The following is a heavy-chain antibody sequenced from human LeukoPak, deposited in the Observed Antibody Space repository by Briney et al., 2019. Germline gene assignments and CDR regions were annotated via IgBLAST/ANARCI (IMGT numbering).Heavy chain of an antibody. CDR2: VGGDDVT. J-gene: IGHJ4*02. Sequence: PGGSLRLSCAASGFTFSDYAMNWVRQAPGKGLEWVSVVGGDDVTFYTDSVKGRFTISRDNSKNTLYLQMNGLRAEDTAIYYCAKGSAQWELYDYWGQGTLVTVSS. D-gene: IGHD4-23*01. CDR3: AKGSAQWELYDY. CDR1: GFTFSDYA. V-gene: IGHV3-23*01.